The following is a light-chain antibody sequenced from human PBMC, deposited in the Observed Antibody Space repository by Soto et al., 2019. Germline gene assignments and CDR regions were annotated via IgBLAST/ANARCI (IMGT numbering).Light chain of an antibody. J-gene: IGKJ4*01. Sequence: EILLTQSPATLSLSPGERATPSRRASQSVGNNLAWYQQKPGQAPGLLIYEAYTRATGITARFSGSGSGTDFTLTISSLEPEDFAVYYCQQHANWPLTVGEGTKVEIK. CDR1: QSVGNN. CDR3: QQHANWPLT. CDR2: EAY. V-gene: IGKV3-11*01.